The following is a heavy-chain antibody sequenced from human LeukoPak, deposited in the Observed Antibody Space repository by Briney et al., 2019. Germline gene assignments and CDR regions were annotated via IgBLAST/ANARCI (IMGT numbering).Heavy chain of an antibody. CDR2: MNPNSGNT. Sequence: ASVKVSCKASGYTFTSYDINWVRQATGQGLEWMGWMNPNSGNTGYAQKFQGRVTMTRNTSISTAYMELSSLRSEDTAVYYCARGGEMATTYYYYGMDVWGQGTTVTVSS. V-gene: IGHV1-8*01. D-gene: IGHD5-24*01. CDR1: GYTFTSYD. J-gene: IGHJ6*02. CDR3: ARGGEMATTYYYYGMDV.